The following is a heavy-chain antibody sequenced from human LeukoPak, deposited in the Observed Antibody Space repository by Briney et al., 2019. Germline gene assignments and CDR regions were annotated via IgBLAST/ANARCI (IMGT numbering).Heavy chain of an antibody. V-gene: IGHV3-48*03. D-gene: IGHD3-3*01. J-gene: IGHJ6*03. CDR1: GFTFSSYE. CDR3: ARDYYDFWSGYSDYYYYYMDV. Sequence: GGSLRLSCAASGFTFSSYEMNWVRQAPGKGLEWVSYISSSGSTIYYADSVKGRFTISRDNAKNSLYLQMNSLRAEDTAVYYCARDYYDFWSGYSDYYYYYMDVWGKGTTVTVSS. CDR2: ISSSGSTI.